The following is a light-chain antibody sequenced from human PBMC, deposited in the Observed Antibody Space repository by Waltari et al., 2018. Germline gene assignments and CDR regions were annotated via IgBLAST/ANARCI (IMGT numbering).Light chain of an antibody. CDR1: QSVISSY. CDR2: GAS. J-gene: IGKJ2*01. V-gene: IGKV3-20*01. Sequence: ELVLSQSPGTLSLPPAEGAILSSRASQSVISSYLAWYQQKPGQAPRLLIYGASSRATGIPDRFSGSGSGTDFTLTISRLEPEDFAVYYCQQYGSSPTFGQGTKLEIK. CDR3: QQYGSSPT.